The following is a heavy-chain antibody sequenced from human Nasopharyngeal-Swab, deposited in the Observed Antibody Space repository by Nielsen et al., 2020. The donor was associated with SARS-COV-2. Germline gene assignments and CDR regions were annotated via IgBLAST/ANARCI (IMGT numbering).Heavy chain of an antibody. CDR1: GFTFSSYE. CDR2: ISSSGSTI. J-gene: IGHJ4*02. D-gene: IGHD3-22*01. Sequence: GSLRLSCAASGFTFSSYEMNWVRQAPGKGLEWVSYISSSGSTIYYADSVKGRFTISRDNAKNSLYLQMNSLRAEDTAVYYCARAPKRGSSGYQVVYWGQGTLVTVSS. V-gene: IGHV3-48*03. CDR3: ARAPKRGSSGYQVVY.